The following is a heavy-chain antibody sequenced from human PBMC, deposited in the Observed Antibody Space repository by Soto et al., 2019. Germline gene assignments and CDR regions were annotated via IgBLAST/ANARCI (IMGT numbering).Heavy chain of an antibody. Sequence: QVQLQESGPGLVKPSQTLSLTCTVSGGSISSGGYYWSWIRQHPGKGLEWIGYIYYSGSTYYNPSLKGRVTISVDTSKNQFSLKLSSVTAADTAVYYCARVQVEIVVVTDAFDIWGQGTMVTVSS. CDR1: GGSISSGGYY. CDR2: IYYSGST. J-gene: IGHJ3*02. V-gene: IGHV4-31*03. D-gene: IGHD3-22*01. CDR3: ARVQVEIVVVTDAFDI.